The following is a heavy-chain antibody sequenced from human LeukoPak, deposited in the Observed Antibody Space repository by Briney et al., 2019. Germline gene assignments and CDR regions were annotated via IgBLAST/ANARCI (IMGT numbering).Heavy chain of an antibody. V-gene: IGHV4-34*01. CDR3: ASWTVTTYYYYYAMDV. CDR2: INHGGST. J-gene: IGHJ6*02. Sequence: SETLSLTCAVYGGSFSGYYWSWIRQPPGKGLEWVGQINHGGSTNYHPSLKSRVTISVDTSRNQFSLKPSSVTAADTAVYYCASWTVTTYYYYYAMDVWGQGTTVTVSS. D-gene: IGHD4-17*01. CDR1: GGSFSGYY.